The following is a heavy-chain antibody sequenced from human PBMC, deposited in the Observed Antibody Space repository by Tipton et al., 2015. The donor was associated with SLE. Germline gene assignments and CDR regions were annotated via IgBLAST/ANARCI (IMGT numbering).Heavy chain of an antibody. CDR3: ARHPVPGGDQGAFDI. J-gene: IGHJ3*02. CDR1: GGSISSYY. V-gene: IGHV4-59*08. D-gene: IGHD2-21*02. CDR2: IYYSGST. Sequence: TLSLTCTVSGGSISSYYWSWIRQPPGKGLEWIGYIYYSGSTNYNPSLKSRVTISVDTSKNQFSLKLSSVTAADTAVYYCARHPVPGGDQGAFDIRGQGTMVTVSS.